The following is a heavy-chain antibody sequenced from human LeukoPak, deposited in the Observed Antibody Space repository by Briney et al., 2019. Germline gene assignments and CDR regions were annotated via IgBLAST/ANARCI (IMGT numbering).Heavy chain of an antibody. D-gene: IGHD6-13*01. CDR2: VFYSGSP. J-gene: IGHJ4*02. CDR1: GGSFSGYY. CDR3: ARGSSNWSPYYFDY. V-gene: IGHV4-34*12. Sequence: SETLSLTCAVYGGSFSGYYWGWIRQPPGKGLEWIGNVFYSGSPYYNPSLKSRVTISVDTSKNHFSLRLSSVTAADTAVYYCARGSSNWSPYYFDYWGQGTLVIVSS.